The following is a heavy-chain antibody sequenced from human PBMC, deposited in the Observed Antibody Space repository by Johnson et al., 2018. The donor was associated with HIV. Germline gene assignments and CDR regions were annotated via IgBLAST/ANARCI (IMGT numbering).Heavy chain of an antibody. V-gene: IGHV3-20*04. CDR1: GFTFDDYG. D-gene: IGHD3-10*01. CDR3: ARDFVAFGECTAFDI. CDR2: VNWNGGSA. J-gene: IGHJ3*02. Sequence: VQLVESGGGVVRPGGSLRLSCAASGFTFDDYGMSWVRQIPGKGLEWVSGVNWNGGSAGYADSVKGRFTISRDNAKNSLYLQMNSLRADDTAFYYCARDFVAFGECTAFDIWGQGTMVTVSS.